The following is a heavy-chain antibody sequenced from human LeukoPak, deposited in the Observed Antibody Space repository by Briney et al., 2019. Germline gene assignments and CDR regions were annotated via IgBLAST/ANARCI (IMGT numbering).Heavy chain of an antibody. D-gene: IGHD3-22*01. J-gene: IGHJ3*02. CDR2: IYYSGST. Sequence: PSETLSLTCTVSGGSISSSSYYWGWIRQPPGKGLEWIGSIYYSGSTYYNPSLKSRVTISVDTSKNQFSLKLSSVTAADTAVYYCARANYDSSGSHAFDIWGQGTMVTVSS. CDR1: GGSISSSSYY. V-gene: IGHV4-39*01. CDR3: ARANYDSSGSHAFDI.